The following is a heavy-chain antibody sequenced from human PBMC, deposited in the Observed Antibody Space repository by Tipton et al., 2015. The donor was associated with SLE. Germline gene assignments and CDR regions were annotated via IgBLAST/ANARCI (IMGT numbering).Heavy chain of an antibody. Sequence: TLSLTCTVSGGSISSSSYCWGWIRQPPGKGLEWIGTIYFTGNTYYNPSLESRVTISVDTSKNQFSLKLNSVTAADTAVYYCARHDSFDWLLPKAWGQGTLVTVSS. V-gene: IGHV4-39*01. CDR1: GGSISSSSYC. D-gene: IGHD3-9*01. CDR2: IYFTGNT. CDR3: ARHDSFDWLLPKA. J-gene: IGHJ4*02.